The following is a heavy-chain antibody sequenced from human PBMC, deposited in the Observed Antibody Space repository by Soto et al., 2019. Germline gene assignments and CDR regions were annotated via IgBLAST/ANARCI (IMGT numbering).Heavy chain of an antibody. CDR3: AKIRYCSGGSCYPDPGYYYYGMDV. V-gene: IGHV3-30*18. D-gene: IGHD2-15*01. J-gene: IGHJ6*02. CDR2: ISYDGSNK. Sequence: QVQLVESGGGVVQPGRSLRLSCAASGFTFSSYGMHWVRQAPGKGLEWVAVISYDGSNKYYADSVKGRFTISRDNSKNTLYLQMNSLRAEDTAVYYCAKIRYCSGGSCYPDPGYYYYGMDVWGHGTTVTVSS. CDR1: GFTFSSYG.